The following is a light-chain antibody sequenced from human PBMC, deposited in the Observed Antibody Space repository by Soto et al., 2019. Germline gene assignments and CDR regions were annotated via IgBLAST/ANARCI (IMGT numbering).Light chain of an antibody. CDR1: QSLVHSDGNTY. V-gene: IGKV2-24*01. CDR3: MQATHIPHT. CDR2: KIS. Sequence: DVVMTQTPLSSPVILGQPASISCRSSQSLVHSDGNTYLTWLQQRPGQPPRVLIYKISNRISGVXDIXSGSGAGTDFTLKISRVESEDVGVYYCMQATHIPHTFGQGTKVEIQ. J-gene: IGKJ1*01.